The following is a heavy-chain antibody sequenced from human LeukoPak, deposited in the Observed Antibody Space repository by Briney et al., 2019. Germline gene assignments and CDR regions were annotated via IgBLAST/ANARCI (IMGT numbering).Heavy chain of an antibody. CDR2: LSKDGSNK. V-gene: IGHV3-30*03. Sequence: GGSLRLSCAASGFTFSSYAMPWVRQAPGKGLEWVAVLSKDGSNKYYTDSVKGRFTISRDNSKNTLYLQMSSLRAEDTAVYYCARSLIKTTLKPDSWGQGILVTVSS. CDR3: ARSLIKTTLKPDS. D-gene: IGHD1-7*01. J-gene: IGHJ4*02. CDR1: GFTFSSYA.